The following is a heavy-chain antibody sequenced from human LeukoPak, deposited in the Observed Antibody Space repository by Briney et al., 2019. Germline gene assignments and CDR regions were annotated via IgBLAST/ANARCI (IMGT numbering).Heavy chain of an antibody. V-gene: IGHV3-48*02. CDR3: ARKQGSSDYGDCFDY. J-gene: IGHJ4*02. CDR1: GFTFSSYS. Sequence: GGSLRLSCAASGFTFSSYSMNWVRQAPGKGLEWVSYISSSSSTIYYADSVKGRFTISRDNAKNSLYLQINSLRDEDTAVYYCARKQGSSDYGDCFDYWGQGTLVTVSS. D-gene: IGHD4-17*01. CDR2: ISSSSSTI.